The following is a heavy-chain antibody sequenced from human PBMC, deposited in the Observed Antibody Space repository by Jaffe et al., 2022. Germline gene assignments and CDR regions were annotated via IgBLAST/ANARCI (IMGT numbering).Heavy chain of an antibody. Sequence: QVQLQESGPGLVKPSETLSLTCTVSGGSISSYYWSWIRQPPGKGLEWIGYIYYSGSTNYNPSLKSRVTISVDTSKNQFSLKLSSVTAADTAVYYCATTTGWLHPFDYWGQGTLVTVSS. CDR2: IYYSGST. J-gene: IGHJ4*02. D-gene: IGHD5-12*01. CDR3: ATTTGWLHPFDY. CDR1: GGSISSYY. V-gene: IGHV4-59*01.